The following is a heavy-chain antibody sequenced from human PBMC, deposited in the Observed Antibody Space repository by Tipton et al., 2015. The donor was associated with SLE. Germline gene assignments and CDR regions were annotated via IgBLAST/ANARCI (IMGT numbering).Heavy chain of an antibody. J-gene: IGHJ6*03. D-gene: IGHD1-26*01. CDR1: GGSISDYF. CDR2: IYYSEST. CDR3: ARENSGSLDENYYYYMDV. Sequence: TLSLTCTVSGGSISDYFCSWIRQPPGKGLEWIGYIYYSESTNYNPSLKSRVSISRDTSKNQFSLKLTSVTAADTALYYCARENSGSLDENYYYYMDVWGKGTTVTVSS. V-gene: IGHV4-59*12.